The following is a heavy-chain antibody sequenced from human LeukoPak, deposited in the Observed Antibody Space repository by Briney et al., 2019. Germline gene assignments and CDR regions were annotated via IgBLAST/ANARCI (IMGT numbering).Heavy chain of an antibody. J-gene: IGHJ4*02. CDR1: GGPISSGGYY. V-gene: IGHV4-30-2*01. CDR2: IYHSGST. D-gene: IGHD6-19*01. Sequence: SETLSLTCTVSGGPISSGGYYWSWIRQPPGKGLEWIGYIYHSGSTYYNPSLKSRVTISVDRSKNQFSLKLSSVTAADTAVYYCARGRRSSGWSGIELYFDYWGQGTLVTVSS. CDR3: ARGRRSSGWSGIELYFDY.